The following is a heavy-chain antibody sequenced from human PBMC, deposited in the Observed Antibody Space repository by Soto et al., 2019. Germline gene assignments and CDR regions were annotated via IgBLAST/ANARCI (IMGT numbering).Heavy chain of an antibody. D-gene: IGHD6-19*01. V-gene: IGHV1-69*04. CDR3: AREGIAVAGSSRWFDP. Sequence: SVKVSCKASGGTFSSYTISWVRQAPGQGLGWMGRIIPILGIANYAQKFQGRVTITADKSTSTAYMELSSLRSEDTAVYYCAREGIAVAGSSRWFDPWGQGTLVTVSS. CDR2: IIPILGIA. CDR1: GGTFSSYT. J-gene: IGHJ5*02.